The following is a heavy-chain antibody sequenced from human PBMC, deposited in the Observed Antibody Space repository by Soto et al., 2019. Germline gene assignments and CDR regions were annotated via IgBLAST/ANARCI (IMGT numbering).Heavy chain of an antibody. CDR3: AKDRITIFGVVTDEFDY. D-gene: IGHD3-3*01. Sequence: GGSLRLSCAASGFTFSSYAMSWVRQAPGKGLEWVSAISGSGGSTYYADSVKGRFTISRDNSKNTLYLQMNSLRAEDTAVYYCAKDRITIFGVVTDEFDYWGQGTLVTVSS. CDR1: GFTFSSYA. J-gene: IGHJ4*02. V-gene: IGHV3-23*01. CDR2: ISGSGGST.